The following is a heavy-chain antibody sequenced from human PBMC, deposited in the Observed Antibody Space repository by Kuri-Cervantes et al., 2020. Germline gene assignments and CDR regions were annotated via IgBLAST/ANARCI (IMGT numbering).Heavy chain of an antibody. D-gene: IGHD5-18*01. CDR3: ARALYSYGPSGFDY. V-gene: IGHV3-11*04. Sequence: GESLKISCAASGFTVSSNYMSWVRQAPGRGLEWVSYISSSGSPIYYADSVKGRFTISRDNAKNSLDLQMNSLRAEDTAVYYCARALYSYGPSGFDYWGQGTLVTVSS. CDR2: ISSSGSPI. CDR1: GFTVSSNY. J-gene: IGHJ4*02.